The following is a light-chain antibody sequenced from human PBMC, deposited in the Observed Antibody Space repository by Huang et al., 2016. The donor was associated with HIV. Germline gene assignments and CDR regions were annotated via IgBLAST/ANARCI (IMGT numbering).Light chain of an antibody. V-gene: IGKV1-39*01. J-gene: IGKJ2*01. CDR1: QNINRY. Sequence: DLQITQSPSSLSASVGDRVIITCRASQNINRYLNWYQQQPGKAPKLLISGASKLQRGVPSSFSGSGSGTHFTLAISSLQPEDSATYYCQQRAVTPRTFGQGTKLEI. CDR3: QQRAVTPRT. CDR2: GAS.